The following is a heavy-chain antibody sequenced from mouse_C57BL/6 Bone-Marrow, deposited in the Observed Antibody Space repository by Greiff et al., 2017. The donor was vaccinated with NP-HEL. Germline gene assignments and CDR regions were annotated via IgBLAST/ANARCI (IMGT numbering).Heavy chain of an antibody. CDR2: IDPSASYT. CDR3: AATVVATYYAMDY. CDR1: GYTFTSYW. V-gene: IGHV1-69*01. D-gene: IGHD1-1*01. Sequence: VQLQQPGAELVMPGASVKLSCKASGYTFTSYWMHWVKQRPGQGLEWIGEIDPSASYTNYNQKVKGQSTLTVDKYSSTAYMQLSSLTSEDSAVYYCAATVVATYYAMDYWGQGTSVTVSS. J-gene: IGHJ4*01.